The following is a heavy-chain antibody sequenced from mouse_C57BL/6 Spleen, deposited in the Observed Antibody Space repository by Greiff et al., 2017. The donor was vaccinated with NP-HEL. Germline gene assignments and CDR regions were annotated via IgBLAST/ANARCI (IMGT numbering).Heavy chain of an antibody. J-gene: IGHJ4*01. Sequence: QVQLQQPGAELVRPGSSVKLSCKASGYTFTSYWMHWVKQRPIQGLEWIGNIDPSDSETHYNQKFKDKATLTVDKSSSTAYMQLSSLTSEDSAVYYCARWQYGNYAMDYWGQGTSVTVSS. V-gene: IGHV1-52*01. D-gene: IGHD2-1*01. CDR3: ARWQYGNYAMDY. CDR2: IDPSDSET. CDR1: GYTFTSYW.